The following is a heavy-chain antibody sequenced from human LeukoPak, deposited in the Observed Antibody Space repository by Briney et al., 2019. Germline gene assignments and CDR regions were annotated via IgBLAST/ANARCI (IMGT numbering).Heavy chain of an antibody. J-gene: IGHJ4*02. V-gene: IGHV6-1*01. CDR1: GDSVSSNSAA. CDR3: ARAKGRSPLFDY. Sequence: SQTLSLTCAISGDSVSSNSAAWNWIRQSPSRGLEWLGKTYYRSKWYNDYAVSVKGRIAINPDTSKNQFSLQLNSVTPEDTAVYYCARAKGRSPLFDYWGQGTLVTVSS. CDR2: TYYRSKWYN. D-gene: IGHD6-13*01.